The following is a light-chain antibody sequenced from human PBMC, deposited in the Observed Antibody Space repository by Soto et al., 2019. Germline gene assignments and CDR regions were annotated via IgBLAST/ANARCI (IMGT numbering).Light chain of an antibody. CDR3: YSYAGSSIYV. J-gene: IGLJ1*01. CDR1: TSDVGSYSL. CDR2: EDS. Sequence: QSALTQPASVSGSPGQSITMSCTGTTSDVGSYSLLSWYQQHPGKAPKLMIYEDSKRPSGVSNRFSGSKSGNTASLTISVLQAEDEADYYCYSYAGSSIYVFGTGTKVTVL. V-gene: IGLV2-23*01.